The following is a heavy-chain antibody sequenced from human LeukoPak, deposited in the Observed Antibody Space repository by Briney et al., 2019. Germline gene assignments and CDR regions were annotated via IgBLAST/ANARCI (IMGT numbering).Heavy chain of an antibody. J-gene: IGHJ6*02. CDR1: GFTFSGSA. V-gene: IGHV3-73*01. D-gene: IGHD6-13*01. Sequence: GGSLKLSCAASGFTFSGSAMHRVRQASGKGLEWVGRIRSKANTYATAYAASVKGRFTISRDDSKNTAYLQLNSLKTEDTAVYYCTTAVGTDFYDYGLDAWGQGTTVTVSS. CDR2: IRSKANTYAT. CDR3: TTAVGTDFYDYGLDA.